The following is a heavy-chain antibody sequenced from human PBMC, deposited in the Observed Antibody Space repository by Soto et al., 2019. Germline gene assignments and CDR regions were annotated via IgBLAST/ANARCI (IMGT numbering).Heavy chain of an antibody. D-gene: IGHD2-21*02. CDR2: ISTYNGNT. CDR3: ARVPTPNDGDCDKNNWFDP. Sequence: QVQLVQSGAEVKEPGASVKVSCKASGYTFTDYGVNWVRQAPGRGLEWMGWISTYNGNTNYAHKVQDRVTLTIDTSTSTAYMELRSLTFDDTAVYYCARVPTPNDGDCDKNNWFDPWGQGTLVTVSS. V-gene: IGHV1-18*04. J-gene: IGHJ5*02. CDR1: GYTFTDYG.